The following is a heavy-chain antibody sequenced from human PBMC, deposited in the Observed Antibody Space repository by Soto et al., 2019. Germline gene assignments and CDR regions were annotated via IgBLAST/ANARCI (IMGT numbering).Heavy chain of an antibody. CDR3: VIVGTAHLRYYYDGMDD. CDR2: IYYSGST. J-gene: IGHJ6*04. CDR1: ADSISRCCYY. V-gene: IGHV4-39*02. D-gene: IGHD1-1*01. Sequence: TYTFSADSISRCCYYGGWIRQPPGKVLGWIGSIYYSGSTYYNPSLKRRVTISVDTSNNHLSLKLSSVTAADTAVYHFVIVGTAHLRYYYDGMDDWVKGPPVT.